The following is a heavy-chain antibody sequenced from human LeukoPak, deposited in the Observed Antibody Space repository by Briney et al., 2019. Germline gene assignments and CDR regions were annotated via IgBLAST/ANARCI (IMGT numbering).Heavy chain of an antibody. CDR3: ARSSDDYVWGSVNWFDP. D-gene: IGHD3-16*01. V-gene: IGHV4-59*08. J-gene: IGHJ5*02. Sequence: SETLSLTCTVSGGSISSYYWSWIRQPPGKGLEWIGYIYYSGSTNYNPSHKSRVTISVDTSKNQFSLKLSSVTAADTAVYYCARSSDDYVWGSVNWFDPWGQGTLVTVSS. CDR1: GGSISSYY. CDR2: IYYSGST.